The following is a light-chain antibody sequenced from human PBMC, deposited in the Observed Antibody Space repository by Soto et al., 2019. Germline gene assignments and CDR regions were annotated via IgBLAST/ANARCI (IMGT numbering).Light chain of an antibody. V-gene: IGLV3-27*01. CDR2: KDS. CDR3: SSAADNNVGV. Sequence: SYELTQPSSVSVSPGQTARITCSGDVLAKKYARWFQQKPGQAPVLVIYKDSERPSGIPERFSGSSSGTTVPLTISGAQVEDEDYYYGSSAADNNVGVFGGGTKLTVL. CDR1: VLAKKY. J-gene: IGLJ3*02.